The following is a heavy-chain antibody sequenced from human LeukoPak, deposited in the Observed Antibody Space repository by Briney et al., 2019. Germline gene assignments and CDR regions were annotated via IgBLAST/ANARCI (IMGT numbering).Heavy chain of an antibody. Sequence: PSETLSLTCTVSGGSISSYYWSWIRQPPGKGLEWIGYIYYSGSTNYNPSLRSRVTISVDTSKNQFSLKLSSVTAADTAVYYCARGSGTGFWSGYMYYFDYWGQGTLVTVSS. J-gene: IGHJ4*02. D-gene: IGHD3-3*01. CDR2: IYYSGST. V-gene: IGHV4-59*08. CDR1: GGSISSYY. CDR3: ARGSGTGFWSGYMYYFDY.